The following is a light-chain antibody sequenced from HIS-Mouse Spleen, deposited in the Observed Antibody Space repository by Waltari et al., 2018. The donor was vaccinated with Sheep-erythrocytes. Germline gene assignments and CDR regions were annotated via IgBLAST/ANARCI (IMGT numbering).Light chain of an antibody. V-gene: IGKV1D-13*01. J-gene: IGKJ1*01. CDR3: QQFNNYPRT. CDR2: DAS. Sequence: AIQLTQSPSSLSASVGDRVTITCRASQGISSALAWYQQKPGKAPKLLIYDASSVESGVASRFSGSGSGTDFTLTISSLQPEDFATYYCQQFNNYPRTFGQGTKVEIK. CDR1: QGISSA.